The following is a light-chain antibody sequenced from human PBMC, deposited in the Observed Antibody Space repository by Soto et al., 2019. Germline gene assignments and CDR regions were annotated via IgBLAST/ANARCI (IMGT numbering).Light chain of an antibody. Sequence: EIVMTQSPATLSVSXGXRXTLSXRASQSVTTNMAWYQQKPGQAPRLLIYGASTRATGIPARFSGSGSGTEFTLTISSLQSEDFAVYYCQQYNNWPPITFGQGTRLEIK. CDR3: QQYNNWPPIT. V-gene: IGKV3-15*01. CDR1: QSVTTN. CDR2: GAS. J-gene: IGKJ5*01.